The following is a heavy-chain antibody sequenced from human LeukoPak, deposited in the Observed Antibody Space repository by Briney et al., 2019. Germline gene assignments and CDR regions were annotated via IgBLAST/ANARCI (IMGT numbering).Heavy chain of an antibody. CDR1: GGTISSSSYY. V-gene: IGHV4-39*01. CDR2: IYYRGST. CDR3: ATQNRYCSNGVCFNYFDY. D-gene: IGHD2-8*01. Sequence: SETLSLTCTVSGGTISSSSYYWGWIRQPPGKGLVWLGSIYYRGSTYYNPSFKSRVTISVDTSKNQFSLKLSSVTASDTAVYYCATQNRYCSNGVCFNYFDYWGQGTLVTVSS. J-gene: IGHJ4*02.